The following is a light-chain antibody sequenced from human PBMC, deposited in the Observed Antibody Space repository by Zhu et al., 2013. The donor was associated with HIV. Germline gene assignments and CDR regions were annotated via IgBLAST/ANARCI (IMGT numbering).Light chain of an antibody. CDR1: QSVSRY. CDR3: QQRSNWLT. V-gene: IGKV3-11*01. Sequence: EVVLTQSPATLSLSPGEVATLSCRASQSVSRYLAWYQQKPGQAPRLLIYDASNRATGIPARFSGSGSGTDFTLTISSLEPEDFAVYYCQQRSNWLTFGGGTKVEIK. J-gene: IGKJ4*01. CDR2: DAS.